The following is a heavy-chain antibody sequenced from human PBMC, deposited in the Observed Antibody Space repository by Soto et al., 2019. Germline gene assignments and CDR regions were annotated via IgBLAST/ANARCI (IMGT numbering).Heavy chain of an antibody. D-gene: IGHD2-2*01. V-gene: IGHV3-74*01. J-gene: IGHJ4*02. CDR3: ARATGSNQPFDY. CDR2: ISTDGSST. CDR1: GFTFSTYW. Sequence: GGSLRLSCAATGFTFSTYWMHWVRQGPGKGLVWVSRISTDGSSTTYADSVKGRFTISRDNAKNTLYLQMNSLSAEDTAVYYCARATGSNQPFDYWGQGTLVTVSS.